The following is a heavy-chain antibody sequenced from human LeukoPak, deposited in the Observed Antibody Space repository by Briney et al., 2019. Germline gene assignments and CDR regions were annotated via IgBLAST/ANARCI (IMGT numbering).Heavy chain of an antibody. CDR3: ARDVGGYAFDS. Sequence: GGSLRLSCVASGFPFISYTMHWVRQAPGKGLEWVAVMSYDGSHKFHADSVKGRFTISRDNSKNTVYLQVNSLGAEDTAIYYCARDVGGYAFDSWGQGTLVTVSS. CDR2: MSYDGSHK. V-gene: IGHV3-30*04. D-gene: IGHD5-12*01. CDR1: GFPFISYT. J-gene: IGHJ4*02.